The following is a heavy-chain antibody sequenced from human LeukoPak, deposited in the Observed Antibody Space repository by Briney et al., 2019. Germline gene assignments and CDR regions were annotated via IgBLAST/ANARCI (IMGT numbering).Heavy chain of an antibody. D-gene: IGHD5-12*01. CDR1: DGSISSYY. Sequence: PSETLSLTCTVSDGSISSYYWSWIRQPPGRGLEWIGYLYYSGSTIYSPSLKSRVTISLDTSKNQLSLRLNSVTAADTAVYYCARGGVVATTPRWYYFDYWGQGTLVTVSS. CDR3: ARGGVVATTPRWYYFDY. CDR2: LYYSGST. V-gene: IGHV4-59*01. J-gene: IGHJ4*02.